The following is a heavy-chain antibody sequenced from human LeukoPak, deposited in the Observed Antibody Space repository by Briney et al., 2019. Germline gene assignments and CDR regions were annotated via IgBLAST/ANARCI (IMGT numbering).Heavy chain of an antibody. CDR1: GGSFSGYY. CDR2: INHSGST. Sequence: SETLSLTCAVYGGSFSGYYWSWIRQPPGKGLEWIGEINHSGSTNYNPSLKSRVTISVDTSKNQFSLKLSSVTAADTAVYYCARGRFRRDGIPLDYWGQGTLFTVSS. D-gene: IGHD2-8*01. CDR3: ARGRFRRDGIPLDY. V-gene: IGHV4-34*01. J-gene: IGHJ4*02.